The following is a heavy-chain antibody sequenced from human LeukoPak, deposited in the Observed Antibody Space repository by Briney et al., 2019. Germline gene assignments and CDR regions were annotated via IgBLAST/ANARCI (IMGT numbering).Heavy chain of an antibody. Sequence: GGSLRLSCAASGFTFSTYSMNWVRQAPGKGLEWVAFIRYDGSNKYYADSVKGRFTISRDNSKNTLYLQMNSLRAEDTAVYYCAKDRITMVRGVARNAFDIWGQGTMVTVSS. D-gene: IGHD3-10*01. V-gene: IGHV3-30*02. CDR2: IRYDGSNK. CDR3: AKDRITMVRGVARNAFDI. J-gene: IGHJ3*02. CDR1: GFTFSTYS.